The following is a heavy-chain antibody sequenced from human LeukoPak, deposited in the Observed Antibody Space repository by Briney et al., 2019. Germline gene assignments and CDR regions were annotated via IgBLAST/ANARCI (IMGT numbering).Heavy chain of an antibody. J-gene: IGHJ4*02. V-gene: IGHV1-18*04. CDR1: GYTFTGYY. Sequence: GASVKVSCKASGYTFTGYYMHWVRQAPGQGLEWMGWISAYNGNTNYAQKLQGRVTMTTDTSTSTAYMELRSLRSDDTAVYYCARDDKSGGSYYDDWGQGTLVTVSS. CDR2: ISAYNGNT. D-gene: IGHD1-26*01. CDR3: ARDDKSGGSYYDD.